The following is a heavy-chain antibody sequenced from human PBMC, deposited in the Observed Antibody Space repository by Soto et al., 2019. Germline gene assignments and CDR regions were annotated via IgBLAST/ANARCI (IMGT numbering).Heavy chain of an antibody. V-gene: IGHV4-31*03. CDR3: ARLRIATNNYKWFDP. CDR1: GAALNSGNYY. Sequence: SETLSLTCSVSGAALNSGNYYWSWIRQVPGKGLEWIGHIYVTGAVDYNPSLRDRITISQDTSERQFSLNLRLVTAADTAVYYCARLRIATNNYKWFDPWGQGTLVTVPS. J-gene: IGHJ5*02. CDR2: IYVTGAV. D-gene: IGHD2-21*01.